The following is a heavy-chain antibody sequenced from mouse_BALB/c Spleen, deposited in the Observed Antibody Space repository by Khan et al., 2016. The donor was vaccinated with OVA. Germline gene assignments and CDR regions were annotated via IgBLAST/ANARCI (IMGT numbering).Heavy chain of an antibody. CDR2: ISDVSNTI. Sequence: EVELVESGGGLVQTGGSRKLSCAASGFTFSGFGMHWVRQTPEKGLEWVAYISDVSNTIYYADTVKGRFTISRDNPKNTLFLHMTSLRSEDTAMYYGARPGYYSFAYWGQGTTLTVPS. J-gene: IGHJ2*01. V-gene: IGHV5-17*02. CDR1: GFTFSGFG. CDR3: ARPGYYSFAY. D-gene: IGHD2-3*01.